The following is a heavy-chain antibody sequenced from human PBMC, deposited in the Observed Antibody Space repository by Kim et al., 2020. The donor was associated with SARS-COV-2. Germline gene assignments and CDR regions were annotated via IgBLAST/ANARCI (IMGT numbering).Heavy chain of an antibody. V-gene: IGHV3-30*18. CDR3: AKEDAVRVAGDFDL. Sequence: GGSLRLSCVASGFTFSNYGMHWVRQAPGEGLEWVAVISYDGSDKKEADSVKGRFIVSRDNSKNTVFLQMYSLRLDDTGVYYCAKEDAVRVAGDFDLWGQGPLVTVSS. CDR2: ISYDGSDK. CDR1: GFTFSNYG. J-gene: IGHJ4*02. D-gene: IGHD6-19*01.